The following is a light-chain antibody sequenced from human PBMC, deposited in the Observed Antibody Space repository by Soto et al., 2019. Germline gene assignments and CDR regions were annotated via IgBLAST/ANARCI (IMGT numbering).Light chain of an antibody. V-gene: IGLV4-69*01. Sequence: QLVLTQSPSASASLGASVKLTCTLSSGHINYAIAWHQQQSEKGPRYLMKLNSDGSHSKGDGIPDRFSGSSSGAERYLTIASLQSEDAADYYCQTWGSGIVVFGGGTKLTVL. CDR1: SGHINYA. CDR3: QTWGSGIVV. J-gene: IGLJ2*01. CDR2: LNSDGSH.